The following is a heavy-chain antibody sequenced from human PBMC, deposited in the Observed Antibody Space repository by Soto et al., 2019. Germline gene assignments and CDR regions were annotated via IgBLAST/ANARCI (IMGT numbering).Heavy chain of an antibody. V-gene: IGHV1-18*01. CDR3: ARDPYYYDSSGYEFVFESPLTGIGP. D-gene: IGHD3-22*01. Sequence: AASVKVSCKASGFTFTSYGISWVRQAPGQGLEWMGWISAYNGNTNYAQKLQGRVTITADESTSTAYMELSSLRSEDTAVYYCARDPYYYDSSGYEFVFESPLTGIGPWGQGTLVTVSS. CDR2: ISAYNGNT. CDR1: GFTFTSYG. J-gene: IGHJ5*02.